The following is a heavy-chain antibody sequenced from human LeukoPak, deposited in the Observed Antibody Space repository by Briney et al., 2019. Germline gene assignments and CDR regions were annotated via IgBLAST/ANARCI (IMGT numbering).Heavy chain of an antibody. D-gene: IGHD3-22*01. CDR1: GYTFTGYY. J-gene: IGHJ4*02. V-gene: IGHV1-2*02. CDR2: INPNSGGT. Sequence: ASVKVSCKASGYTFTGYYMHWVRQAPGQGLEWMGWINPNSGGTNYAQRFRGRVTLTRDTSISTANMELSRLTSDDTAVYYCARVHTGSGGSGYYYFDYWGQGALVTVSS. CDR3: ARVHTGSGGSGYYYFDY.